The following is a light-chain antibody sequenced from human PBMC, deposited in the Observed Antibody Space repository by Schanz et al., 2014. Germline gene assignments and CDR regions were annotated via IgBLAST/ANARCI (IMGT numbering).Light chain of an antibody. CDR2: AAA. Sequence: DIQMTQSPSSLSASVGDRVTFTCRASQTIDRYLNWYQQKSGKAPKLLIYAAASLQSGVPSRFSGRGSGADFTLTISSLQPEDFAVYYCQQYNNWPPYTFGQGTKLEIK. V-gene: IGKV1-39*01. CDR1: QTIDRY. CDR3: QQYNNWPPYT. J-gene: IGKJ2*01.